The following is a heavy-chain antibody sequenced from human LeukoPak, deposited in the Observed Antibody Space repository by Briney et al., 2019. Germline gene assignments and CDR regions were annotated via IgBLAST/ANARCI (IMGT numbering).Heavy chain of an antibody. CDR2: INPSGSA. CDR1: GGSFSANF. Sequence: PSETLSLTCAVYGGSFSANFWTWIHQPPGKGLEWIGEINPSGSANYNPSLKSRVTISVDTSKNQISLKLKSVTVADTAVYFCARDPDYFVSGMDVWGGGTKVTVSS. D-gene: IGHD2/OR15-2a*01. J-gene: IGHJ6*03. CDR3: ARDPDYFVSGMDV. V-gene: IGHV4-34*01.